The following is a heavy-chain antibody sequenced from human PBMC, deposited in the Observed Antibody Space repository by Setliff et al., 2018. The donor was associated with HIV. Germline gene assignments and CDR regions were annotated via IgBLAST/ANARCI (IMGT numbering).Heavy chain of an antibody. D-gene: IGHD1-26*01. CDR3: ARATYSGSPNPPQDY. J-gene: IGHJ4*02. CDR1: GYTFTASY. Sequence: ASVKVSCKTSGYTFTASYLRWVRQAPGQGLQWMGWMHPNSGATKYAQKFRGRVTLTGDTSISTASMELSSLKSDDTAMYYCARATYSGSPNPPQDYWGQGTLVTVSS. V-gene: IGHV1-2*02. CDR2: MHPNSGAT.